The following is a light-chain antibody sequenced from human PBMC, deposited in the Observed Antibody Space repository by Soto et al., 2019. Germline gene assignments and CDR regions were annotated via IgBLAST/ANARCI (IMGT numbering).Light chain of an antibody. CDR1: QSISSW. Sequence: DIQMTQSPSPLSAFVGDRVTIPCRGSQSISSWLAWYQQKPGKAPKLLIYKASSLESGVPSRFSGGGSGTEFTLTINGLQPDDFTTYYCQQYNAYPHTFGQGTPVDIK. V-gene: IGKV1-5*03. CDR2: KAS. J-gene: IGKJ2*01. CDR3: QQYNAYPHT.